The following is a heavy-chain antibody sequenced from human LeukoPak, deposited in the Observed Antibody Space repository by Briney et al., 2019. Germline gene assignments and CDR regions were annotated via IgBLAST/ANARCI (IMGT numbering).Heavy chain of an antibody. Sequence: SETLSLTCTVSGGSISSSDYSWTWIRQHPGEGLEWIGYISYNGSTYYKSSLKSRVTISADTSKSQFFLKLTSVTAADTAIYYCARKVVPVGVPAWWFDPWGQGTLVIVSS. CDR3: ARKVVPVGVPAWWFDP. CDR1: GGSISSSDYS. V-gene: IGHV4-31*03. CDR2: ISYNGST. J-gene: IGHJ5*02. D-gene: IGHD2-2*01.